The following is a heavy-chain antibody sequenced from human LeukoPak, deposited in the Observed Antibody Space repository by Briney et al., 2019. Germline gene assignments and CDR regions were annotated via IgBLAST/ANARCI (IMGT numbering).Heavy chain of an antibody. CDR2: IRQDGVEK. CDR3: TRVNNRYSDF. Sequence: PGGSLRLPCAASGFTFSNFWMTWVRQAPGKGLEWVAHIRQDGVEKYYVDSVRGRFTISRDNAKNSMNLQMNGLRVEDTAVYYCTRVNNRYSDFWSQGSLVIVSS. J-gene: IGHJ4*02. CDR1: GFTFSNFW. D-gene: IGHD2-15*01. V-gene: IGHV3-7*01.